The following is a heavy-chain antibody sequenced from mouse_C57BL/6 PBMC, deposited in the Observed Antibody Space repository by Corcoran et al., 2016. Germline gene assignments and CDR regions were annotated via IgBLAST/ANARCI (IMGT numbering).Heavy chain of an antibody. CDR3: ARETLITTVVAYYFDY. CDR2: IYPGSGNT. J-gene: IGHJ2*01. CDR1: GYTFTDYY. V-gene: IGHV1-76*01. Sequence: QVQLKQSGAELVRPGASVKLSCKASGYTFTDYYINWVKQRPGQGLEWIARIYPGSGNTYYNEKFKGKATLTAEKSSSTAYMQLSSLTSEDSAVYFCARETLITTVVAYYFDYWGQGTTLTVSS. D-gene: IGHD1-1*01.